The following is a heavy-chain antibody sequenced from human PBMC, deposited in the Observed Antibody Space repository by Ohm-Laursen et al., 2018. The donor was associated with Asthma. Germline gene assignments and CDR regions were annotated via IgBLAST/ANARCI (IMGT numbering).Heavy chain of an antibody. D-gene: IGHD3-22*01. CDR1: GDSISSGNNY. CDR2: IYYSGIT. V-gene: IGHV4-31*03. Sequence: TLSLTCTVSGDSISSGNNYWSWIRQLPGKGLEWIGYIYYSGITYSNLSLRSRVSISVDTSKNQFSLKLSPVTAADTAVYYCARGTFYYESTGYYFFDHWGQGALVTVSS. J-gene: IGHJ4*02. CDR3: ARGTFYYESTGYYFFDH.